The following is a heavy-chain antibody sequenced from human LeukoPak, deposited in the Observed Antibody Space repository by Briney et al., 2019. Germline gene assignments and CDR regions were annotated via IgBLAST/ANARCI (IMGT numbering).Heavy chain of an antibody. CDR3: ARERSSYDSSGNYLGAFDI. D-gene: IGHD3-22*01. Sequence: ASVKVSCKASGGTFNNYGICWVRQAPGQGLEWMGGTIPTLGRTDYAQKFQDRVTITADESTSTAYMELTSLRSEDTALYYCARERSSYDSSGNYLGAFDIWGQGTMVTVSS. CDR1: GGTFNNYG. CDR2: TIPTLGRT. J-gene: IGHJ3*02. V-gene: IGHV1-69*10.